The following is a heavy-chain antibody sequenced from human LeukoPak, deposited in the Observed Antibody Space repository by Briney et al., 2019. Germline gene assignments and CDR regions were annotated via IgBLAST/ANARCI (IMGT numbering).Heavy chain of an antibody. CDR2: MNPNSGNT. CDR1: GYTFTSYD. Sequence: ASVKVSCKASGYTFTSYDINWVRQATGQGLEWMGWMNPNSGNTGYAQKFQVRVTMTRNTSISTAYMELSSLRSEDTAVYYCAREMDSVTAYLDWGQGTLVTVSS. D-gene: IGHD1-20*01. J-gene: IGHJ4*02. V-gene: IGHV1-8*01. CDR3: AREMDSVTAYLD.